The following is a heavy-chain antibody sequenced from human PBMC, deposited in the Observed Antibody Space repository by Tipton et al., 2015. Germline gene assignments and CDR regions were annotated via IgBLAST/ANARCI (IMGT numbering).Heavy chain of an antibody. D-gene: IGHD5-18*01. J-gene: IGHJ5*02. Sequence: TLSLTCTVSGGSISRYYWSWIRQPPGKGLEWIAYIYYSGSTNYNPSLKSRVTISVDTSKNQFSLKLSSATAADTAVYYCARGVKRDSYGKGGWFDPWGQGNLVTVSS. CDR3: ARGVKRDSYGKGGWFDP. CDR2: IYYSGST. CDR1: GGSISRYY. V-gene: IGHV4-59*01.